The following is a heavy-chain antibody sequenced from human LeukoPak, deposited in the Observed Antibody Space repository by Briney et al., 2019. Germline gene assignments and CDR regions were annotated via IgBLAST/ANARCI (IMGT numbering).Heavy chain of an antibody. CDR3: ASAYDFWSGYYGD. J-gene: IGHJ4*02. Sequence: SETLSLTCTVSGGSISSYYWSWIRQPPGKGLEWIGYIYYSGSTNYNPSLKSRVTISVDTSKNQFSLKLSSVTAADTAVYYCASAYDFWSGYYGDWGQGTLVTVSS. D-gene: IGHD3-3*01. V-gene: IGHV4-59*01. CDR2: IYYSGST. CDR1: GGSISSYY.